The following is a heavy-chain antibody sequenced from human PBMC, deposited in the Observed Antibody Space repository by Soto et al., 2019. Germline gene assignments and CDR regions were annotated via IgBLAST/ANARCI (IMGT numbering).Heavy chain of an antibody. CDR3: ARDGTSNDNYFDP. V-gene: IGHV4-31*03. J-gene: IGHJ5*02. D-gene: IGHD2-2*01. CDR2: GYYTGVT. CDR1: GAYLHIGGHY. Sequence: SETLSLTFTVSGAYLHIGGHYLAWIRQLPGKGLECIWYGYYTGVTYHNPSLGSRVNISVDTSKKQFSLQLRSVTAADTAVYYCARDGTSNDNYFDPWGQGILATVSS.